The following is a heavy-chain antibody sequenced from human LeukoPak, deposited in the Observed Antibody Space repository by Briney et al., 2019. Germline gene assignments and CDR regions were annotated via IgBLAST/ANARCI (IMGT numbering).Heavy chain of an antibody. J-gene: IGHJ4*02. Sequence: GGSLRLSCAASGFSFSNYAMSWVRQAPGKGLEWVAFIRYDGSNKYYADSVKGRFTISRDNFKNTLYLQMNSLRAEDTAVYYCAKDMAGVVVVPAAAQSEWGQGTLVTVSS. V-gene: IGHV3-30*02. CDR3: AKDMAGVVVVPAAAQSE. CDR2: IRYDGSNK. CDR1: GFSFSNYA. D-gene: IGHD2-2*01.